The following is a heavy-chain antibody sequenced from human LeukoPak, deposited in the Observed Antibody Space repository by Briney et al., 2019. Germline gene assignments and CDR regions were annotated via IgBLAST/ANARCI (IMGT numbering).Heavy chain of an antibody. D-gene: IGHD2-15*01. CDR2: GNHSGST. CDR3: ARDLEYCSGGACFGY. J-gene: IGHJ4*02. CDR1: GESFSGYY. V-gene: IGHV4-34*01. Sequence: PSETLSLTCAVYGESFSGYYWSWIRQPPGKGLEWIGEGNHSGSTNYNPSLKSRVTISGDTAMNQFSLKLRSVTAADTAVYYCARDLEYCSGGACFGYWGKGTLVTVSS.